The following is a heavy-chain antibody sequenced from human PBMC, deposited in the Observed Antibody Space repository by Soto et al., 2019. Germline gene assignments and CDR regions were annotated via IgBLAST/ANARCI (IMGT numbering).Heavy chain of an antibody. V-gene: IGHV1-18*01. J-gene: IGHJ6*02. CDR1: GYTFTSYG. CDR2: ISAYNGNT. D-gene: IGHD3-10*01. Sequence: ASVKLSCEASGYTFTSYGISCVRQAPGQGLEWMGWISAYNGNTNYVQKLQGRVTMTTDTSTSTAYMELRSLRSDDTAIYYCARDRRFSNYYYGMDVWGQGTTVTVSS. CDR3: ARDRRFSNYYYGMDV.